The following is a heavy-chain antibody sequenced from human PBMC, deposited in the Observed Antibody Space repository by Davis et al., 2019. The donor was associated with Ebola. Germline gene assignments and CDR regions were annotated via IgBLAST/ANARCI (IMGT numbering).Heavy chain of an antibody. CDR2: IRNDGTFK. CDR3: AMSP. CDR1: GFTFSSYW. Sequence: GESLKISCTASGFTFSSYWMHWVRQAPGKGLVWVAYIRNDGTFKNYADSVRGRFTISRDNSKKTLYLQMNSLRPEDTAVYYCAMSPGGQGTLVTVSS. J-gene: IGHJ4*02. D-gene: IGHD3-10*02. V-gene: IGHV3-30*02.